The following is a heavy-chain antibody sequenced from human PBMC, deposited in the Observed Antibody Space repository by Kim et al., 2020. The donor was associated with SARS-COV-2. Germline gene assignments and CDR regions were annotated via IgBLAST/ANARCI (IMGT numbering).Heavy chain of an antibody. J-gene: IGHJ5*02. D-gene: IGHD2-15*01. CDR2: ISSSSSTI. CDR1: GFTFSSYS. Sequence: GSLRLSCAASGFTFSSYSMNWVRQAPGKGLEWVSYISSSSSTIYYADSVKGRFTISRDNAKNSLYLQMNSLRDEDTAVYYCAREGGNGVVVVAATREDWFDPWGQGTLVTVSS. CDR3: AREGGNGVVVVAATREDWFDP. V-gene: IGHV3-48*02.